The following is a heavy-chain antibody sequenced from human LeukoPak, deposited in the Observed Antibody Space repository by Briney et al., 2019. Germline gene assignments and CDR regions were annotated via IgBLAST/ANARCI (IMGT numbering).Heavy chain of an antibody. V-gene: IGHV1-2*02. CDR2: INPNSGGT. D-gene: IGHD2-2*02. J-gene: IGHJ4*02. CDR1: GYTFTGYY. Sequence: ASVKVPCKASGYTFTGYYMHWVRQAPGQGLEWMGWINPNSGGTNYAQKFQGRVTMTRDTSISTAYMELSRLRSDDTAVYYCAREEYHCSSTSCYRSNDYWGQGTLVTVSS. CDR3: AREEYHCSSTSCYRSNDY.